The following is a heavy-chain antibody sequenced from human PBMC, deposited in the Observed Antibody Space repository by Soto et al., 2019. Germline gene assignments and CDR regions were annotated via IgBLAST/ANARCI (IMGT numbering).Heavy chain of an antibody. CDR3: ARGTDSSRWYGRYYYYYYGMDV. J-gene: IGHJ6*02. Sequence: QVQLVQSGAEVKKPGASVKVSCKASGYTFTSYGISWVRQAPGQGLEWMGWISAYNGNTNYAQKLQGRVTMTTDTPTSTAYMELRSLRSDDTAVYYCARGTDSSRWYGRYYYYYYGMDVWGQGTTVTVSS. D-gene: IGHD6-13*01. V-gene: IGHV1-18*01. CDR2: ISAYNGNT. CDR1: GYTFTSYG.